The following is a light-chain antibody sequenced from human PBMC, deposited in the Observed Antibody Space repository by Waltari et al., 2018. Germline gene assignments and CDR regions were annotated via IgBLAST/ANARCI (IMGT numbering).Light chain of an antibody. CDR2: AES. CDR1: QDISTW. J-gene: IGKJ5*01. CDR3: QQAHSFPLIT. V-gene: IGKV1-12*01. Sequence: DIQMTQSPSSVSASVGDRVTISCRASQDISTWLAWYQQKPGKAPNLLINAESTLQSGVPSRFSGSGPGTDFTLTISNLQPEDFATYYCQQAHSFPLITFGQGTRLEIK.